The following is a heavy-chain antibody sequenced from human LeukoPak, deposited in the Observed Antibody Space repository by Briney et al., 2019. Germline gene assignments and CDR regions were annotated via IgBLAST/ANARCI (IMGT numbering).Heavy chain of an antibody. V-gene: IGHV3-43*02. CDR1: GFTLDAFA. D-gene: IGHD1-26*01. Sequence: GGSLRLSCAASGFTLDAFAMHWVRQAPGKGLEWVSLIDKDGRKTYYADSVKGRFTISRDNSNNSLYLQMNSLRTEDTALYYCATWAFYHSLDVWGRGATVIVSS. J-gene: IGHJ6*02. CDR2: IDKDGRKT. CDR3: ATWAFYHSLDV.